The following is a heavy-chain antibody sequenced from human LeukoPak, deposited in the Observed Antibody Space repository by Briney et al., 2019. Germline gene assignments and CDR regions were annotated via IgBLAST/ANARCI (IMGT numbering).Heavy chain of an antibody. D-gene: IGHD3-16*01. V-gene: IGHV4-34*01. J-gene: IGHJ4*02. CDR2: INHSGST. CDR1: GGSFSGYY. Sequence: PSETLSLTCAVYGGSFSGYYWSWIRQPPGKGLEWIGEINHSGSTNYNPSLKSRVTISVDTSKNQFSLKLSSVTAADTAVYYCARDRHAPSVSGASYYYFDYWGQGTLVTVSS. CDR3: ARDRHAPSVSGASYYYFDY.